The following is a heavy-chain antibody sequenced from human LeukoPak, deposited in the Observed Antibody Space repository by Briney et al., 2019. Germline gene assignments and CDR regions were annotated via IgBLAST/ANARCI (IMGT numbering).Heavy chain of an antibody. CDR3: VKGGQRYDFWRFDF. CDR2: ISGNGGST. D-gene: IGHD3-3*01. Sequence: GGSLRLSCEASGFSFSIYAMSWVRQAPGKGLEWVSSISGNGGSTYYANSVKGRFTIARDNSKNTLYMEMNNLTEENTALYYCVKGGQRYDFWRFDFWGRGTLVTVPS. CDR1: GFSFSIYA. J-gene: IGHJ5*01. V-gene: IGHV3-23*01.